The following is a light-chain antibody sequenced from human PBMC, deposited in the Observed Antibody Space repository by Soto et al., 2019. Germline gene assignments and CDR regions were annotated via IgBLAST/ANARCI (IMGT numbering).Light chain of an antibody. Sequence: EIVLTQSPATLSFSPGERATLSCRASQSVSSSLAWYQQKPGQAPRLLIYDASNRAAGIPARFSGSGSGTDFTLTISSLEPEDFAVYYCQQRGNWPLTFGGGTKVDIK. CDR1: QSVSSS. CDR2: DAS. J-gene: IGKJ4*01. V-gene: IGKV3-11*01. CDR3: QQRGNWPLT.